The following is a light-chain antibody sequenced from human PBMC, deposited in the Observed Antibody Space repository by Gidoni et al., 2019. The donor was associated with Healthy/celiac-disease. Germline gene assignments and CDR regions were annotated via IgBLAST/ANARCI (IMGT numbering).Light chain of an antibody. V-gene: IGKV2-30*02. CDR3: MQGTHWPMYT. J-gene: IGKJ2*01. Sequence: DVVMTPSPLSLPVTLGQPASISCRSSQSLVHSDGNTYVNWFQQRPGQSPRRISYKVSNRDSGVPDRFSGSGSGTDFTLKISRVEAEDVGVYYCMQGTHWPMYTFGQGTKLEIK. CDR2: KVS. CDR1: QSLVHSDGNTY.